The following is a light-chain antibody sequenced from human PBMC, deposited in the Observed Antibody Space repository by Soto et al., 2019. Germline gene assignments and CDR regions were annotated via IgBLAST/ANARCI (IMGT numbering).Light chain of an antibody. CDR1: QRISNS. CDR3: QESYTAPTLT. CDR2: AAF. V-gene: IGKV1-39*01. J-gene: IGKJ4*01. Sequence: DIQMTQSPSSLSASVGDRVTITCRASQRISNSLHWYQHKPVKAPKLLIYAAFTLQSGVPSRFSGSGSGADFTLTISSVQPEDFATSYCQESYTAPTLTFRGGTKVEL.